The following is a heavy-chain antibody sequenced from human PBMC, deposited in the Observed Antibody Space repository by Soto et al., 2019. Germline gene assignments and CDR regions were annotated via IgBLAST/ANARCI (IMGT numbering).Heavy chain of an antibody. Sequence: PSETLSLTCAVSGGSISSGGYSWGWIRQPPGKGLEWIGYIYYSGSTNYNPSLKSRVTISVDTSKNQFSLKLSSVTAADTAIYYCTSYTGGTISTWGQGTLVTVSS. V-gene: IGHV4-61*08. CDR3: TSYTGGTIST. CDR1: GGSISSGGYS. D-gene: IGHD3-16*01. J-gene: IGHJ5*02. CDR2: IYYSGST.